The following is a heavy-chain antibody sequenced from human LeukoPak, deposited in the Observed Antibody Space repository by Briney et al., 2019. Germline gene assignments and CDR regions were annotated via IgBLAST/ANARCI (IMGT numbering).Heavy chain of an antibody. CDR1: GFTFRYYA. V-gene: IGHV3-64*01. D-gene: IGHD2-21*02. CDR2: ISNDGARR. J-gene: IGHJ5*01. CDR3: ARDIGTAPGWCDS. Sequence: GGSLRLSCAASGFTFRYYAMHWVRQAPGKGLEYVSTISNDGARRNYANSVKGRFSISRDNSKSTLYLQMGRLRAEDMAVYYCARDIGTAPGWCDSWGEGTLVTVSS.